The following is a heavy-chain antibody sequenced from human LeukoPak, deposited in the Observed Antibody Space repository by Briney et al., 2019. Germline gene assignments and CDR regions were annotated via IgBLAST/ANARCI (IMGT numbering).Heavy chain of an antibody. CDR1: GGSISSSSYY. Sequence: SETLSLTCTVSGGSISSSSYYWGWIRQPPGKGLEWIGSIYYSGSTYYNPSLKSRVTISVDTSKNQFSLKLSSVTAADTAVYYCARDRYYYDSSGYTQLDYWGQGTLVTVSS. V-gene: IGHV4-39*07. D-gene: IGHD3-22*01. CDR2: IYYSGST. CDR3: ARDRYYYDSSGYTQLDY. J-gene: IGHJ4*02.